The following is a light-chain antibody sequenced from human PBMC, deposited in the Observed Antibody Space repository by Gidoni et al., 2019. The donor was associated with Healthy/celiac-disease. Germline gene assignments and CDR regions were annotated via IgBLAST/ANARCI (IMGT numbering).Light chain of an antibody. CDR2: AAS. V-gene: IGKV1-39*01. CDR3: QQSYSTPVT. J-gene: IGKJ1*01. CDR1: QSISSY. Sequence: DIQMTQSPSSLSASVGDIVTITCRASQSISSYLNWYQQKPGKAPKLLIYAASSLQSGVPSRFSGSGSGTDFTLTISSLQPEDFATYYCQQSYSTPVTFXXXTKVEIK.